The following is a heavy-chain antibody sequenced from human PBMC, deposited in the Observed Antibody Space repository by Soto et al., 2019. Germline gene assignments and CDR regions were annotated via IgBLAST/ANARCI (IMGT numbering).Heavy chain of an antibody. V-gene: IGHV3-30*18. Sequence: QVQLVESGGGVVQPGRSLRLSCAASGFTFSSYGMHWVRQAPGKGLVWVAVISYDGSNKYYADSVKGRFTISRDNSKNTLYLQMNSLRAEDTAVYYCAKSSMIVVVNPHELDYLGQGTLVTVSS. J-gene: IGHJ4*02. D-gene: IGHD3-22*01. CDR2: ISYDGSNK. CDR1: GFTFSSYG. CDR3: AKSSMIVVVNPHELDY.